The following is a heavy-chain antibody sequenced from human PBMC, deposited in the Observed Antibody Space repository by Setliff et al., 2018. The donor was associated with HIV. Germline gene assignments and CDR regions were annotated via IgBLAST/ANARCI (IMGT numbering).Heavy chain of an antibody. CDR3: ARESRNDFWSGYYRTFDI. CDR2: IYYSGST. J-gene: IGHJ3*02. V-gene: IGHV4-31*03. D-gene: IGHD3-3*01. Sequence: LSLTCSVSGGSISSGGYYWSWIRQHPGRGLEWIGYIYYSGSTYYNPSLKSRVTISVDTSKNQFSLKLSSVTAADTAMYFCARESRNDFWSGYYRTFDIWGQGTMVT. CDR1: GGSISSGGYY.